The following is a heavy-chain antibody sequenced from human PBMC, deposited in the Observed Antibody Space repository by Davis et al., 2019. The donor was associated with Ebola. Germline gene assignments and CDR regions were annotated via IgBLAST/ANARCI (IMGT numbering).Heavy chain of an antibody. CDR1: GFTFNNAW. J-gene: IGHJ4*02. CDR3: ARGTHYAHDY. V-gene: IGHV3-74*01. D-gene: IGHD2-2*01. Sequence: GESLKISCAASGFTFNNAWLSWVRQAPGKGLVWVSRTNSEGSITSYADSVKGRFTISRDNAKNTLYLQMNSLRDEDTAVYYCARGTHYAHDYWGQGTLVTVSS. CDR2: TNSEGSIT.